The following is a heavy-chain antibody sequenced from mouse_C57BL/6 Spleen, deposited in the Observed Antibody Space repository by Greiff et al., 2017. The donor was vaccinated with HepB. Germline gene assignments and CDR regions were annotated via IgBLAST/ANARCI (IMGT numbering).Heavy chain of an antibody. CDR3: APDGGPYCSNYEAY. V-gene: IGHV1-81*01. D-gene: IGHD2-5*01. J-gene: IGHJ3*01. Sequence: VQLQQSGAELARPGASVKLSCKASGYTFTSYGISWVKQRTGQGLEWIGEIYPISGNTYYNEKFKGKATLTADKSSSTAYMELRSRKSEDAAVYFCAPDGGPYCSNYEAYWGQGTLVTVSA. CDR1: GYTFTSYG. CDR2: IYPISGNT.